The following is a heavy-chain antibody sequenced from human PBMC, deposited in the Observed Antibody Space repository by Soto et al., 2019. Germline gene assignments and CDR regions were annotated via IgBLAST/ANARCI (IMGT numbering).Heavy chain of an antibody. Sequence: QVQLVESGGGVVQPGRSLRLSCAASGFTFSSYGMHWVRQAPGKGLEWVAVISKDGSVKYYADSVEGRFTISRDNSQNTLYLQMNSLGAEDTAVYYGTGEVASGYWGQGTLVTVSS. CDR3: TGEVASGY. CDR1: GFTFSSYG. CDR2: ISKDGSVK. V-gene: IGHV3-30*03. J-gene: IGHJ4*02. D-gene: IGHD2-8*02.